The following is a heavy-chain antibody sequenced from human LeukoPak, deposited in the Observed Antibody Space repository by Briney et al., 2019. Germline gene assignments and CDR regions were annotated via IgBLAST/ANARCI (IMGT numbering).Heavy chain of an antibody. CDR3: AKDQGSGWQWDYYDSSGLDY. CDR2: INSDGTSA. Sequence: PGGSLRLSCAASGLTITNYWMHWVRQAPGKGLVWVSRINSDGTSASYVDSVEGRFTISRDNAKNTLYLQMNSLRAEDTAVYYCAKDQGSGWQWDYYDSSGLDYWGQGTLVTVSS. V-gene: IGHV3-74*01. J-gene: IGHJ4*02. CDR1: GLTITNYW. D-gene: IGHD3-22*01.